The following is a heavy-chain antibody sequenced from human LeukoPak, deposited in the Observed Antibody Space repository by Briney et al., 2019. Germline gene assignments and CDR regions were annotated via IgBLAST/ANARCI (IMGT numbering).Heavy chain of an antibody. CDR1: GLTFSSYG. J-gene: IGHJ4*02. D-gene: IGHD1-26*01. CDR3: ASEKWLNTWELLTFDY. V-gene: IGHV3-30*02. CDR2: IRYDGSNK. Sequence: PGGSLRLSCAASGLTFSSYGMHWVRQAPGKGLEWVAFIRYDGSNKYYADSVKGRFTISRDNSKNTLYLQMNSLRAEDTAVYYCASEKWLNTWELLTFDYWGQGTLVTVSS.